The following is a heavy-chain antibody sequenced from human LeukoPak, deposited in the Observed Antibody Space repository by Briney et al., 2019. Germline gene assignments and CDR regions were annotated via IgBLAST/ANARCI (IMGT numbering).Heavy chain of an antibody. Sequence: SETLSLTCTVSGGSISSSNYYWGCIRQPPGKGLEWIGTIHYSGSTYCHPSLKSRVTISVDTSKNQFSLKLSSVTAADTAVYYCARIYYYYYYMDVWGQGTTVTVSS. J-gene: IGHJ6*03. CDR1: GGSISSSNYY. CDR2: IHYSGST. V-gene: IGHV4-39*07. CDR3: ARIYYYYYYMDV.